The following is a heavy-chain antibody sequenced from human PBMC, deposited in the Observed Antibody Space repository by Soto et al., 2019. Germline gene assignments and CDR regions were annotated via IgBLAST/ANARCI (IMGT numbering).Heavy chain of an antibody. D-gene: IGHD3-10*01. CDR1: GTSLNGGTNY. Sequence: SETLSLTCTVSGTSLNGGTNYWNWVRQPPGKALEWIGYIYGSGNTKYNPSLKSRVTISQDTSKNQVSLRMNSVTATDTAIYYCARLLITMVRGVIPSDGWFDPWGQGTLVTVSS. CDR3: ARLLITMVRGVIPSDGWFDP. V-gene: IGHV4-61*01. CDR2: IYGSGNT. J-gene: IGHJ5*02.